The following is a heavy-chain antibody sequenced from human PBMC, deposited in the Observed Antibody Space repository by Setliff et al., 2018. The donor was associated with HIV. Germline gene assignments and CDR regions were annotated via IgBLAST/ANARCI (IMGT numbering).Heavy chain of an antibody. CDR1: GYTFTTYA. D-gene: IGHD3-16*02. V-gene: IGHV1-3*01. Sequence: GASVKVSCKASGYTFTTYAMHWVRQAPGQRLEWMGWINGGNGNTEYSQKFQGRVTITRDISASTAYMELSSLKSEDTAVYYCARDIGNVWHNWFDPWGQGTLVTVSS. CDR2: INGGNGNT. J-gene: IGHJ5*02. CDR3: ARDIGNVWHNWFDP.